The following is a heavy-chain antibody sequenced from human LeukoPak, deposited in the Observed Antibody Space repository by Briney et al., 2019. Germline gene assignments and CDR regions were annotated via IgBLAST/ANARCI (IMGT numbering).Heavy chain of an antibody. CDR3: AKDRSGNSYGHFDY. Sequence: PGGSLRLSCAASGFTFDDYAMRWVRQAPGKGLEWVSLISWGGGSTYYADSVKGRFTISRDNSKNSLYLHMNSLRAEDTALYYCAKDRSGNSYGHFDYWGQGTLVTVSS. CDR1: GFTFDDYA. CDR2: ISWGGGST. D-gene: IGHD3-10*01. V-gene: IGHV3-43D*04. J-gene: IGHJ4*02.